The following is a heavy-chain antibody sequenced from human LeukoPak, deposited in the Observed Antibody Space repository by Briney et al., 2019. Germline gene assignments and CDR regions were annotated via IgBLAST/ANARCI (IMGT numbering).Heavy chain of an antibody. J-gene: IGHJ4*02. CDR1: GGSFSGYY. CDR3: ARFVKYCSGGSCYSDY. Sequence: SETLSLTCAVYGGSFSGYYWSWIRQPPGKGLEWIGEINHSGSTNYNPSLKSRVTISEDTSKNQFSLKLSSVTAADTAVYYCARFVKYCSGGSCYSDYWGQGTLVTVSS. CDR2: INHSGST. D-gene: IGHD2-15*01. V-gene: IGHV4-34*01.